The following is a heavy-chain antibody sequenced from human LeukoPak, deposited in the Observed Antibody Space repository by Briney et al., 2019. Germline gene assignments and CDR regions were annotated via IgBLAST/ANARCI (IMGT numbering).Heavy chain of an antibody. CDR3: ARLRGYSYGSVRFDP. V-gene: IGHV4-59*01. CDR2: IYYSGST. D-gene: IGHD5-18*01. Sequence: PSGTLSLTCTVSGGSISSYYWSWIRQPPGKGLEWIGYIYYSGSTNYNPSLKSRVTISVDTSKNQFSLKLSSVTAADTAVYYCARLRGYSYGSVRFDPWGQGTLVTVSS. J-gene: IGHJ5*02. CDR1: GGSISSYY.